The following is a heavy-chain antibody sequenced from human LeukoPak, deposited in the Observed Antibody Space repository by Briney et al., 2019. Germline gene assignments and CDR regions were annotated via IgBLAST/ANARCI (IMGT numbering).Heavy chain of an antibody. CDR1: GGSISSTNW. CDR2: ISLSGVT. J-gene: IGHJ4*02. D-gene: IGHD1-26*01. Sequence: SGTLSLTCGVSGGSISSTNWWSWVRQPPGQGLEWIGEISLSGVTNYNPSLKSRVTMSLDRSKNHLSLTLTSVTAADTAVYYCSRESGAFSPFGYWGQGALVTVSS. V-gene: IGHV4-4*02. CDR3: SRESGAFSPFGY.